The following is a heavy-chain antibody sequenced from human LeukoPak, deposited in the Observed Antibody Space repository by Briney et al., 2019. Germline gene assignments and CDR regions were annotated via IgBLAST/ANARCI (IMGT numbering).Heavy chain of an antibody. CDR3: ARQSRTGGVVAGTGDY. V-gene: IGHV4-38-2*01. CDR1: GYSISSGYY. J-gene: IGHJ4*02. CDR2: IHHSGTT. Sequence: SETLSLTCAVSGYSISSGYYWGWIRQPPGKGLEWNGSIHHSGTTNYNPSLKSRVTISVDTSKNECSLKLNSVTAADTAVYYCARQSRTGGVVAGTGDYWGQGTLVTVSS. D-gene: IGHD6-19*01.